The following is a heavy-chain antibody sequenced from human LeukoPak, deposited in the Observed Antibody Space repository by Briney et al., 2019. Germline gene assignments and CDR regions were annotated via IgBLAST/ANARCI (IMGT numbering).Heavy chain of an antibody. CDR3: ARVSLDGYHQGDI. V-gene: IGHV1-69*06. J-gene: IGHJ3*02. D-gene: IGHD5-24*01. Sequence: SVKVSCKASGGTFSSYAISWVRQAPGQGLEWMGGIIPIFGTANYAQKFQGRVTITADKSTSTAYMELSSLRSEDTAVYYCARVSLDGYHQGDIWGQGTMVTVSS. CDR2: IIPIFGTA. CDR1: GGTFSSYA.